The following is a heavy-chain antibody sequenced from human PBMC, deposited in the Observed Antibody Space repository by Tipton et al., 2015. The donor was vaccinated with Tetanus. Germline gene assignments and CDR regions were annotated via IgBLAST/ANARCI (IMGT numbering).Heavy chain of an antibody. V-gene: IGHV4-31*02. Sequence: LRLSCTVSGASMKSGSFYWGWIRQHPGRGLEWIGYMFYNGDAFYNPSLRSRVTISIDTSSNQFSLKLTSVTPADTAIYYCARGPSYSGAWYHYWGQGAMVTVSP. CDR3: ARGPSYSGAWYHY. J-gene: IGHJ4*02. CDR2: MFYNGDA. CDR1: GASMKSGSFY. D-gene: IGHD6-19*01.